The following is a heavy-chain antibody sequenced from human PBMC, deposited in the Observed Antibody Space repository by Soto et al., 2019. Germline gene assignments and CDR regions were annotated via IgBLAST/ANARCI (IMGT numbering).Heavy chain of an antibody. CDR2: IYSGGST. CDR1: GFTVSSNY. D-gene: IGHD6-6*01. Sequence: PGWSLRLSCAASGFTVSSNYMSWVRQAPGKGLEWVSFIYSGGSTYYADSVKGRFTISRDNSKNTLYLQMNSLRAEDTAVYYCARSSIAAPHWFDPWGQGTLFTVSS. CDR3: ARSSIAAPHWFDP. J-gene: IGHJ5*02. V-gene: IGHV3-66*01.